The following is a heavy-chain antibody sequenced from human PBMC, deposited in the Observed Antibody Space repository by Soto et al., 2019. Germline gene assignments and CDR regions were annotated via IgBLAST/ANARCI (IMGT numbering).Heavy chain of an antibody. V-gene: IGHV3-30*18. Sequence: GGSLRLSCAASGFTFSSYGMHWVRQAPGKGLEWVAVISYDGINKYYADSVNGRFTISRDNSKNTLYLQMNSLRAEDTAVYYCAKDRREYYYDSSGYLHPAPLDYGGQGTLVIVSS. D-gene: IGHD3-22*01. CDR3: AKDRREYYYDSSGYLHPAPLDY. CDR1: GFTFSSYG. J-gene: IGHJ4*02. CDR2: ISYDGINK.